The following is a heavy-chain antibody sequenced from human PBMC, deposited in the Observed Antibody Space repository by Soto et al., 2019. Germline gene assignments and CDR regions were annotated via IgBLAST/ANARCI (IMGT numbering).Heavy chain of an antibody. V-gene: IGHV4-31*03. CDR3: ARDAPGEAPY. D-gene: IGHD2-2*01. J-gene: IGHJ4*02. Sequence: QVQLQESGPGLVRPSQTLSLTCTVSGGSITNGDYYWNWIRQHPGKGLEWIGYINYRGTTFYNPCLKSRVFISVATSKNQFCLNLSSVTAADTAVYFCARDAPGEAPYWGQGTLVTVSS. CDR2: INYRGTT. CDR1: GGSITNGDYY.